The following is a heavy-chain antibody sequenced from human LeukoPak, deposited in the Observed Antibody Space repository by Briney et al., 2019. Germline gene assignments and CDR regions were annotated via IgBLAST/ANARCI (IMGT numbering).Heavy chain of an antibody. D-gene: IGHD1-1*01. V-gene: IGHV3-7*03. CDR3: ARDRDGKDL. CDR1: GFTLRDFW. CDR2: IQQNGIEK. Sequence: PGGSLRLSCAVSGFTLRDFWISWVRQAPGTGLEWVANIQQNGIEKYSVEGRFTISRDNVNSLLYLRINSLRADDTAMYYCARDRDGKDLWGQGTLVTVSS. J-gene: IGHJ5*02.